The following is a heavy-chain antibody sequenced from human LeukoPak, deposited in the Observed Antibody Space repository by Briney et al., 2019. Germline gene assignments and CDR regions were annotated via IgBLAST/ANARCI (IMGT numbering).Heavy chain of an antibody. V-gene: IGHV3-7*01. Sequence: GSLRLSCAASGCTFSSYWMSWVRQAPGKGLEWVANIKQDGSEKYYVDSVKGRFTISRDNAKNSLYLQMNSLRAEDTAVYYCARESGSTNFDYWGQGTLVTLSS. D-gene: IGHD1-26*01. CDR1: GCTFSSYW. CDR3: ARESGSTNFDY. J-gene: IGHJ4*02. CDR2: IKQDGSEK.